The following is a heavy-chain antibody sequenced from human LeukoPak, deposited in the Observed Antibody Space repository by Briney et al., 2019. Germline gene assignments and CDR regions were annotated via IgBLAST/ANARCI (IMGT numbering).Heavy chain of an antibody. D-gene: IGHD3-3*01. J-gene: IGHJ3*02. CDR3: AKLLFWSGYNDAFDI. Sequence: PGGSLRLSCAASGFTFSSYSMNWVRQAPGKGLEWVSAVSGSGSSTYYADSVKGRFTISRDNSKYTLYLQMNRLRPEDTAVYSCAKLLFWSGYNDAFDIWGQGTMVIVSS. V-gene: IGHV3-23*01. CDR2: VSGSGSST. CDR1: GFTFSSYS.